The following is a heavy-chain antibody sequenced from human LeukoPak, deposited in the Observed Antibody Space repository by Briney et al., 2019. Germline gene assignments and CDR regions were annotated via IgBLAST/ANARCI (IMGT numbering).Heavy chain of an antibody. J-gene: IGHJ4*02. CDR2: IYYSGST. D-gene: IGHD1-26*01. V-gene: IGHV4-59*01. CDR1: NGSISSYY. Sequence: SETLSLTCTVSNGSISSYYWSWIRQPPGKGLEWIAYIYYSGSTSYNPSLKSRVTTSVDTSKNQFSLKLNSVTAADTAMYYCARLFHPALSGNYPFDYWGQGTLVTVSS. CDR3: ARLFHPALSGNYPFDY.